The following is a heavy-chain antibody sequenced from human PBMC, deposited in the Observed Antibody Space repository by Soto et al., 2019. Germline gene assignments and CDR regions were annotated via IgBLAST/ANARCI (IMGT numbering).Heavy chain of an antibody. CDR1: GYTFSGYY. CDR2: INPNSGGT. D-gene: IGHD2-2*02. J-gene: IGHJ6*02. V-gene: IGHV1-2*02. CDR3: ARSLTEGYCTITGCYTRPLYGMDV. Sequence: GASVKVSCKASGYTFSGYYIHWLRQAPGQGLGWMGWINPNSGGTNYAQKFQGRVTVTRDTPTSTAYMELSRLTSDDTAVYYCARSLTEGYCTITGCYTRPLYGMDVWGQGTTVTSP.